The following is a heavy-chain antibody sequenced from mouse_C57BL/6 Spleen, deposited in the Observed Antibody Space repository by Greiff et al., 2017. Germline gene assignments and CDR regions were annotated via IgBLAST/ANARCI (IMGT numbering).Heavy chain of an antibody. CDR1: GYTFTSYW. V-gene: IGHV1-50*01. Sequence: QVQLQQPGAELVKPGASVKLSCKASGYTFTSYWMQWVKQRPGQGLEWIGEIDPSDSYTNYNQKFKGKATLTVDTSSGTSYMQLSSLTSEDSAVYYCARYYSNYYFDYWGQDTTLTVSS. J-gene: IGHJ2*01. CDR2: IDPSDSYT. D-gene: IGHD2-5*01. CDR3: ARYYSNYYFDY.